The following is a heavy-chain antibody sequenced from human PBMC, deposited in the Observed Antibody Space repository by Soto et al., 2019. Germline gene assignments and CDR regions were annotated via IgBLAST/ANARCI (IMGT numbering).Heavy chain of an antibody. CDR2: IYWADDN. Sequence: QIILKESGPTLVKPTQTLTLTCTFSGFSLSTSGVGVTWIRQPPGKALEWLALIYWADDNRYNPSLKNRLTNAKATSSNQAVVTMTDMDPMDTATYYCAHYDSAGLVYWGQGALFPVSS. D-gene: IGHD2-15*01. V-gene: IGHV2-5*02. CDR3: AHYDSAGLVY. CDR1: GFSLSTSGVG. J-gene: IGHJ4*02.